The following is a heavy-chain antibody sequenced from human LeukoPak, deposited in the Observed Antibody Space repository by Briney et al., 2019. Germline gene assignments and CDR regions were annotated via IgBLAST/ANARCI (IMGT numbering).Heavy chain of an antibody. CDR1: GFTFNNYA. CDR3: AKSLFTSATGTGRAFHI. CDR2: ISGSGSNT. Sequence: GGSLRLSCAASGFTFNNYAMSWVRQAPGKGLEWVSAISGSGSNTYYAESVKGRFTISRDNSKSTLYLQMNGLRAEDTAIFYCAKSLFTSATGTGRAFHIWGQGTRVTVSS. V-gene: IGHV3-23*01. J-gene: IGHJ3*02. D-gene: IGHD1-1*01.